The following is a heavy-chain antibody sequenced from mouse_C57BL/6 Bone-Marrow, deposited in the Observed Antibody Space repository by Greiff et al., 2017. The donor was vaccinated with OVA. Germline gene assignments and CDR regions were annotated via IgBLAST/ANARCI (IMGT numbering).Heavy chain of an antibody. J-gene: IGHJ2*01. CDR3: ARVTTVVA. D-gene: IGHD1-1*01. V-gene: IGHV1-64*01. CDR2: IHHNSGST. CDR1: GYTFTSYW. Sequence: QVQLQQPGAELVKPGASVKLSCKASGYTFTSYWMHWVKQRPGQGLEWIGMIHHNSGSTNYNEKFKSKATLTVDNSSSTAYMQLSSLTSEDSAVYYCARVTTVVAWGQGTTLTVSS.